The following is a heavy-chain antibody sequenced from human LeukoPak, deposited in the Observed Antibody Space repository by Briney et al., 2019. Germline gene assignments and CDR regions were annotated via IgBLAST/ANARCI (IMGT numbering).Heavy chain of an antibody. J-gene: IGHJ4*02. CDR3: ARRDCTSTTCYAGSYYFDY. CDR2: IYYSASS. V-gene: IGHV4-39*01. D-gene: IGHD2-2*01. Sequence: SETLSLTCSVFGGSISSSSYYWGWIRQPPGKGLEWIGSIYYSASSYYNPSLKSRVTISVDTSKNQFSLKLTSVTAADTAVYYCARRDCTSTTCYAGSYYFDYWGQGTLVTVSS. CDR1: GGSISSSSYY.